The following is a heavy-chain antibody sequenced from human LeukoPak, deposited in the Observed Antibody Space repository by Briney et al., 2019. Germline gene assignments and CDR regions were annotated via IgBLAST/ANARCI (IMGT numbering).Heavy chain of an antibody. CDR3: SVMHRYYDGSGYWVQ. CDR1: GFTFSSYA. Sequence: GGSLRLSCEASGFTFSSYAMSWVRQAPGKGLEWVSGISTNRGSTSYADSVKGRLTISGDNPRDMLYMEMHSWEDEDADVYYCSVMHRYYDGSGYWVQWGKGPLVTVSS. J-gene: IGHJ4*02. V-gene: IGHV3-23*01. CDR2: ISTNRGST. D-gene: IGHD3-22*01.